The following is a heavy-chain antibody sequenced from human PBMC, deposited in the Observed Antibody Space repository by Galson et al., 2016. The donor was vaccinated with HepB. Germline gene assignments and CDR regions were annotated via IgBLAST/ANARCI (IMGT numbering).Heavy chain of an antibody. Sequence: SLRLSCAASGFTFDDYAMHWVRQAPGKGLEWVSSISWNSDRVGYGDSVKGRFTISRDNAENSLYLQMSSLTTDDTALYYCARAPSYSSGPYPYFDYWGRGTLVTVSS. D-gene: IGHD6-19*01. V-gene: IGHV3-9*01. CDR2: ISWNSDRV. J-gene: IGHJ4*02. CDR3: ARAPSYSSGPYPYFDY. CDR1: GFTFDDYA.